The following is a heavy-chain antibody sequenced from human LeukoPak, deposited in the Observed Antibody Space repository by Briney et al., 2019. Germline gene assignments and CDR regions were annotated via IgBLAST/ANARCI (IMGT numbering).Heavy chain of an antibody. J-gene: IGHJ3*02. Sequence: GGSLRLSCAASGFTFSSYAMSWVRQAPGKGLEWVSAISGSGGSTYYADPVKGRFTISGDNSKNTLYLQMNSLRAEDTAVYYCAKKGQMGSVFGIWGQGTMVTVSS. V-gene: IGHV3-23*01. CDR2: ISGSGGST. CDR3: AKKGQMGSVFGI. D-gene: IGHD1-26*01. CDR1: GFTFSSYA.